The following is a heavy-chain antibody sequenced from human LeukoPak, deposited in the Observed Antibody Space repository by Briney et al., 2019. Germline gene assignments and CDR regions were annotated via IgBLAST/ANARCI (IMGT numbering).Heavy chain of an antibody. V-gene: IGHV1-46*01. CDR3: ARDYYDSSGYYRGFH. Sequence: ASVKVSCKASGYTFTSYAIHWVRQAPGQRLEWMGIINPSGGSTSYAQKFQGRVTMTRDTSTSTVYMELSSLRSEDTAVYYCARDYYDSSGYYRGFHWGQGTLVTVSS. D-gene: IGHD3-22*01. J-gene: IGHJ4*02. CDR1: GYTFTSYA. CDR2: INPSGGST.